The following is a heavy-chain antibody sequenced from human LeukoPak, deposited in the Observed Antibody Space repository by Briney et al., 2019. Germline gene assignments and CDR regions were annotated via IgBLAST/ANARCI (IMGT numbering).Heavy chain of an antibody. CDR2: IYYSGST. CDR1: GGSISSYY. D-gene: IGHD4-17*01. Sequence: SETLSLTCTVSGGSISSYYWSWIRQPPGKGLEWIGYIYYSGSTNYNPSLKSRVTISVDTSKNQFSLKLSSVTAADTAVYYCATSGDYEAQYCYYYGMDVWGQGTTVTVSS. CDR3: ATSGDYEAQYCYYYGMDV. V-gene: IGHV4-59*08. J-gene: IGHJ6*02.